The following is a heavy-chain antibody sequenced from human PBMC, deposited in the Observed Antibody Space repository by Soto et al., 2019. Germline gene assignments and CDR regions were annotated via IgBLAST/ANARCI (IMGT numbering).Heavy chain of an antibody. CDR2: IWYDGSNK. Sequence: QVQLVESGGGVVQPGRSLRLSCAASGFTFSSYGMHWVRQAPGKGLEWVAVIWYDGSNKYSADSVKGRFTISRDNSKNTLYLHMNSLRAEDTAVYYCARATIRDSPLDYWGQGTLVTVSS. CDR1: GFTFSSYG. D-gene: IGHD2-2*01. J-gene: IGHJ4*02. V-gene: IGHV3-33*01. CDR3: ARATIRDSPLDY.